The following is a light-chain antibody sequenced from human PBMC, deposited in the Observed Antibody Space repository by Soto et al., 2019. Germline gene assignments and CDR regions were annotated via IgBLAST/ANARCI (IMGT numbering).Light chain of an antibody. CDR2: GNS. CDR1: SSDFGGYND. V-gene: IGLV2-8*01. CDR3: QSYDSSLSGYV. J-gene: IGLJ1*01. Sequence: QSALTQPPSASGSPGQSVTISCTGTSSDFGGYNDVSWYQQHPGKAPKLLIYGNSNRPSGVPDRFSGSKSGTSASLAITGLQAEDEADYYCQSYDSSLSGYVFGTGTKVTVL.